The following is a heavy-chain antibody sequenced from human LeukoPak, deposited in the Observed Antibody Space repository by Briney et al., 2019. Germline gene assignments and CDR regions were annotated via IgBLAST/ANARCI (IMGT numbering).Heavy chain of an antibody. Sequence: ASVKVSCKASGYTFTGYYMHWVRQAPGQGLEWMGWINPNSGGTNYAQKFQGRVTMTRDTSISTAYMELSRLRSDDTAVYYCARMKGYCSGGSCVSDPWGQGTLVTVSS. CDR1: GYTFTGYY. J-gene: IGHJ5*02. V-gene: IGHV1-2*02. CDR2: INPNSGGT. CDR3: ARMKGYCSGGSCVSDP. D-gene: IGHD2-15*01.